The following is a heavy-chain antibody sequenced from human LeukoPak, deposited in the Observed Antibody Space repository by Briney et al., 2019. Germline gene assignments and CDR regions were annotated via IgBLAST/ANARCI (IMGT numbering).Heavy chain of an antibody. V-gene: IGHV1-46*03. CDR2: INPSGGST. CDR1: GYTFTGYY. CDR3: ARRYCSSTSCHVDAFDI. J-gene: IGHJ3*02. Sequence: GASVKVSCKASGYTFTGYYMHWVRQAPGQGLEWMGIINPSGGSTSYAQKFQGRVTMTRDTSTSTVYMELSSLRSEDTAVYYCARRYCSSTSCHVDAFDIWGQGTMVTVSS. D-gene: IGHD2-2*01.